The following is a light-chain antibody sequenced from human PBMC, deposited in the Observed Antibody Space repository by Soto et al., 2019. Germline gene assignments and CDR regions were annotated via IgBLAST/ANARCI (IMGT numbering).Light chain of an antibody. CDR2: GAS. J-gene: IGKJ1*01. CDR1: QSVSSN. V-gene: IGKV3-15*01. CDR3: QQYGSSAWT. Sequence: EIVMTQSPATLSVSPGERATLSCRASQSVSSNLAWYQQKPGQAPRLLISGASTRATAIPARFSGSASGTEFTLTISSLQSEDFAVYYCQQYGSSAWTFGQGTKVDIK.